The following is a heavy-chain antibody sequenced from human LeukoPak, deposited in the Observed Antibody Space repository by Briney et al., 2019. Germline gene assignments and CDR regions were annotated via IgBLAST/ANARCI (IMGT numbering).Heavy chain of an antibody. CDR2: INHSGST. V-gene: IGHV4-34*01. CDR3: ARARPNSIFDY. Sequence: DPSETLSLTCAVYGGSFSGYYWSWIRQPPGKGLEWIGEINHSGSTNYNPSLKSRVTISVDTSKNQFSLKLSSVTAADTAVYYCARARPNSIFDYWGQGTLVTVSS. J-gene: IGHJ4*02. CDR1: GGSFSGYY. D-gene: IGHD1-7*01.